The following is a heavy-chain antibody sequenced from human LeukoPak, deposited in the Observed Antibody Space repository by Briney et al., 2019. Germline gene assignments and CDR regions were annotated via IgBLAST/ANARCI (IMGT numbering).Heavy chain of an antibody. CDR3: TRPRWGYYDSSGYNDAFDI. D-gene: IGHD3-22*01. Sequence: GGSLRLSCAASGFTFSSSAMHWVRQASGKGLEWVGRIRSKANSYATAYAASVKGRFTISRDDSKNTAYLQMNSLKTEDAAVYYCTRPRWGYYDSSGYNDAFDIWGQGTMVTVSS. CDR2: IRSKANSYAT. CDR1: GFTFSSSA. J-gene: IGHJ3*02. V-gene: IGHV3-73*01.